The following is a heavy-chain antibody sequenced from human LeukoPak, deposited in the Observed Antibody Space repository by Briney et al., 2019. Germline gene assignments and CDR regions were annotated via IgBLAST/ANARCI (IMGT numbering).Heavy chain of an antibody. J-gene: IGHJ4*02. V-gene: IGHV1-69*13. D-gene: IGHD2-15*01. CDR1: GGTFSSYA. CDR3: ASYCSGGSCYFDY. CDR2: IIPIFGTA. Sequence: SVKVSCKASGGTFSSYAISWVRQAPGQGLEWMGGIIPIFGTANYAQKFQGRVTITADESTSTAYMELSSLRSEDTAVYYCASYCSGGSCYFDYWGQGTLVTVST.